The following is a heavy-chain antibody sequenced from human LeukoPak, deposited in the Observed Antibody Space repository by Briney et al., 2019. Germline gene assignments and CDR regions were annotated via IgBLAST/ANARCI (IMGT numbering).Heavy chain of an antibody. Sequence: ASVKVSCKASGYTFTDSYMHWVRQTPGQGLESMGWINPNSGGTNYAQKFQGRVTMTRDTSISTAYMEMSRLRSDDTAVYCCARVAYSSGWYSTYYFDYWGQGTLVTVSS. CDR2: INPNSGGT. V-gene: IGHV1-2*02. CDR1: GYTFTDSY. CDR3: ARVAYSSGWYSTYYFDY. D-gene: IGHD6-19*01. J-gene: IGHJ4*02.